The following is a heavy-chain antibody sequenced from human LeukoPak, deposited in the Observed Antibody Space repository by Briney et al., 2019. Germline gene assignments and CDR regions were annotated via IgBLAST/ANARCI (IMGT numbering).Heavy chain of an antibody. D-gene: IGHD6-13*01. Sequence: GGSLRLSCAASGFTFSSYAMSWVRQAPGRGLEWVSAISGSGGSTYYADSVKGRFTISRDNSKNTLYLQMNSLRAEDTAVYYCAKYGGSGSSWYQDFDYWGQGTLVTVSS. V-gene: IGHV3-23*01. CDR3: AKYGGSGSSWYQDFDY. J-gene: IGHJ4*02. CDR2: ISGSGGST. CDR1: GFTFSSYA.